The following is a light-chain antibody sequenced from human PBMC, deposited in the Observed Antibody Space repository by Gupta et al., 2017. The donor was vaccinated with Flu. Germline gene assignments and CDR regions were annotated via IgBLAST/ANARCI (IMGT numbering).Light chain of an antibody. CDR3: QQYSKWPRT. Sequence: EIVMTQSPATLSVSPGERATLSCRASQSVSTSLVWYQQKPGQAPRLLIYAASTRATGIPARFSGSGSGTEFTLSISSLQSEDIALYYCQQYSKWPRTFGQGTKVEV. J-gene: IGKJ1*01. V-gene: IGKV3-15*01. CDR2: AAS. CDR1: QSVSTS.